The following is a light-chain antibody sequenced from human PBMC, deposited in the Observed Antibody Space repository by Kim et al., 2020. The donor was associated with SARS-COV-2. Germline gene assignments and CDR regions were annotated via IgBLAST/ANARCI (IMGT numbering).Light chain of an antibody. CDR1: QSVSSSY. J-gene: IGKJ1*01. Sequence: SPRERATLSCRDSQSVSSSYLAWYQQKPGQAPRLLIYGASSRATGIPDRFSGSGSGTDFTLTISRLEPEDFAVYYCQQYGSSTWTFGQGTKVDIK. CDR3: QQYGSSTWT. CDR2: GAS. V-gene: IGKV3-20*01.